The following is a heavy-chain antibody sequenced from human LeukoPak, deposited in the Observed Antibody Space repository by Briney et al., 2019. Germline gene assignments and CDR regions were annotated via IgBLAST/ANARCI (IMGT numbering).Heavy chain of an antibody. Sequence: VEALKISRQGSGYSFTSYWIGWVRQMPGKGLEWMGIIYPGDCDTRYSPSFQGQVTISADKSISTAYLQWSSLKASGTAMYYCGRVRSGCSHNDYWGQGTLVTVSS. CDR3: GRVRSGCSHNDY. V-gene: IGHV5-51*01. J-gene: IGHJ4*02. CDR2: IYPGDCDT. D-gene: IGHD1-26*01. CDR1: GYSFTSYW.